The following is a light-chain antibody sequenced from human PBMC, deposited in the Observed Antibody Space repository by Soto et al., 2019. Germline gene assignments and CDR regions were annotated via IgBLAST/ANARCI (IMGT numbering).Light chain of an antibody. V-gene: IGLV4-60*02. J-gene: IGLJ1*01. CDR2: LEGSGNY. Sequence: QSVLTQSSSASASLGSSVKLTCTLSSGHSSYIIAWHQQQPGKAPRYLMKLEGSGNYNSGSGVPDRFSGSSSGADRYLTISNLQFEDEADYYCETWGSNTYVFGTGTKVTVL. CDR1: SGHSSYI. CDR3: ETWGSNTYV.